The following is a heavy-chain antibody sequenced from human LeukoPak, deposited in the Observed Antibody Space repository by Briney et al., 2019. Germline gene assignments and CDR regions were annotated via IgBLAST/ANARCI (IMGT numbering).Heavy chain of an antibody. J-gene: IGHJ4*02. CDR2: INPNSGGT. CDR1: GYTFTGYY. Sequence: GASVKVSCKASGYTFTGYYMHWVRQAPGQGLEWMGWINPNSGGTNYAQKFQGRVTMTRDTSISTAYMELNRLRSDDTAVYYCARDRILADLSNVGDFWGQGTLVTVSS. V-gene: IGHV1-2*02. CDR3: ARDRILADLSNVGDF. D-gene: IGHD2/OR15-2a*01.